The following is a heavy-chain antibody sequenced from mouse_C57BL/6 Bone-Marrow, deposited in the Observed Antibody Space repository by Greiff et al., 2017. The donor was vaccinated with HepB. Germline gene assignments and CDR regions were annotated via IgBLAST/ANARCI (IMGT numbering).Heavy chain of an antibody. J-gene: IGHJ1*03. CDR1: GYTFTSYG. Sequence: VKLQQSGAELARPGASVKLSCKASGYTFTSYGISWVKQRTGQGLEWIGEIYPRSGNTYYNEKFKGKATLTADKSSSTAYMELRSLTSEDSAVYFCAFYDGFWYFDVWGTGTTVTVSS. V-gene: IGHV1-81*01. CDR2: IYPRSGNT. CDR3: AFYDGFWYFDV. D-gene: IGHD2-3*01.